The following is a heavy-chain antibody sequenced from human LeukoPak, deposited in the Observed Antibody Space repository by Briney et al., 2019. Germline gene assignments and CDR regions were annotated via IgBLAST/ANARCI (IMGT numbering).Heavy chain of an antibody. J-gene: IGHJ5*01. V-gene: IGHV1-2*02. Sequence: VASVKVSCKASGYTFTDYFIHWVRQAPGQGLEWMGWINPNIGDASYAQKFQDRVTMTRDRSINTAYMELSRLTSDDTAVYYCARMALDGGDSIGFDSWGQGTLVTVSP. CDR2: INPNIGDA. D-gene: IGHD2-21*02. CDR3: ARMALDGGDSIGFDS. CDR1: GYTFTDYF.